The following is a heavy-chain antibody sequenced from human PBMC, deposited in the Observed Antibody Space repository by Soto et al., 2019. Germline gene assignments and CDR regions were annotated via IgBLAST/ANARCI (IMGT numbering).Heavy chain of an antibody. D-gene: IGHD6-19*01. Sequence: PGGSLRLSCAASGFTFSSYSMNWVRQAPGKGLEWVSYISSSSSTIYYADSVKGRFTISRDNAKNSLYLQMNSLRDEDTAVYYCARDSIAVAVGAFDIWGQGTMVTVSS. CDR1: GFTFSSYS. V-gene: IGHV3-48*02. CDR2: ISSSSSTI. CDR3: ARDSIAVAVGAFDI. J-gene: IGHJ3*02.